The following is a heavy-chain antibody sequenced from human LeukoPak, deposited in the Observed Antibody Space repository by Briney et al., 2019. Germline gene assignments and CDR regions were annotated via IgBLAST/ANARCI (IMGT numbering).Heavy chain of an antibody. CDR3: ARDYYDSSGYALDAFDI. D-gene: IGHD3-22*01. CDR1: GGTFSSYA. Sequence: SVKVSCKASGGTFSSYAISWVRQAPGQGLEWMGGIIPIFGTANYAQKFQGRVTITADKSTSTAYMELSSLRSEDTAVYYCARDYYDSSGYALDAFDIWGQGTMVTVSS. V-gene: IGHV1-69*06. J-gene: IGHJ3*02. CDR2: IIPIFGTA.